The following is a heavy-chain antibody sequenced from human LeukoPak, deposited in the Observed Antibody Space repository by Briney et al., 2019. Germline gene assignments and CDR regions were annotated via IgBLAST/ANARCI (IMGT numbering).Heavy chain of an antibody. J-gene: IGHJ6*02. CDR2: XXLHTGGA. V-gene: IGHV1-2*04. CDR3: ARDFLGRTNGGSNYFGMDV. D-gene: IGHD2-8*01. Sequence: SVXXSXXSXGYTFTDYFLXXVRQAXGQGLXXMXXXXLHTGGAHYAQKFQDWVSLTRDTSIDTAFMELSSLRSDATAIYYCARDFLGRTNGGSNYFGMDVWGQGTTVTVSS. CDR1: GYTFTDYF.